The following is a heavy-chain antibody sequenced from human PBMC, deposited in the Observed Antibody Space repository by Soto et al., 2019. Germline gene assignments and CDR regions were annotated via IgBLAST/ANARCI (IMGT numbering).Heavy chain of an antibody. D-gene: IGHD3-22*01. CDR3: ASVGYYDGSGYNAFGI. Sequence: QVQLQESGPGLVKPSQTLSLTCTVSGGSISSGGYYWSWIRQHPGKGLEWIGYIYYSGSTYYNPSLTSRVTISVDTSKTPFPLKLSSVTAADTAVYYCASVGYYDGSGYNAFGIWGQGTMVTVSS. V-gene: IGHV4-31*03. J-gene: IGHJ3*02. CDR2: IYYSGST. CDR1: GGSISSGGYY.